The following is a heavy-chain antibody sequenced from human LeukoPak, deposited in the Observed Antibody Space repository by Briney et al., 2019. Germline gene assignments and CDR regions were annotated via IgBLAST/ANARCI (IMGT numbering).Heavy chain of an antibody. D-gene: IGHD4-17*01. V-gene: IGHV4-59*01. Sequence: SETLSLTCSVSGGFISSDYWSWIRQPPGRGLEWIGYIYYSGSTNYNPSLKSRVTISVDTSKNQFSLKLSSVTAADTAVYYCARDPYGDQYFDYWGQGTLVTVSS. J-gene: IGHJ4*02. CDR2: IYYSGST. CDR3: ARDPYGDQYFDY. CDR1: GGFISSDY.